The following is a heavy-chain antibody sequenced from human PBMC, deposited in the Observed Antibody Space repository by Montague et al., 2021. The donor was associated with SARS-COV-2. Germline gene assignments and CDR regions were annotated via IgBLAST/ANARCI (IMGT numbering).Heavy chain of an antibody. CDR1: GFTFRTYE. V-gene: IGHV3-48*03. Sequence: SLRLSCAASGFTFRTYEMNWVRQAPGKGLEWVSYISSSGSTIYYADSVKGRFTISRDNAKNSLYLQMNSRRPEDTAVYYCARDGRFGELDYWGQGTLVTVST. D-gene: IGHD3-10*01. J-gene: IGHJ4*02. CDR2: ISSSGSTI. CDR3: ARDGRFGELDY.